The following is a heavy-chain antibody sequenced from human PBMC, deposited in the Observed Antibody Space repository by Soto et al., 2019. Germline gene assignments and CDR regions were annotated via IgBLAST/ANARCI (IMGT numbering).Heavy chain of an antibody. Sequence: QVQLQESGPGLVKPSQTLSLTCTVSGGSISSGGYYWSWIRQHPGKVLEWIGYIYYSGSTYYNPSLKRRVTISVDTSKNHVSLKLSSVTAADTAVYYCAREEFTMLRGVIISRWFDPWGQGTLVTVSS. CDR2: IYYSGST. CDR1: GGSISSGGYY. V-gene: IGHV4-31*03. CDR3: AREEFTMLRGVIISRWFDP. J-gene: IGHJ5*02. D-gene: IGHD3-10*01.